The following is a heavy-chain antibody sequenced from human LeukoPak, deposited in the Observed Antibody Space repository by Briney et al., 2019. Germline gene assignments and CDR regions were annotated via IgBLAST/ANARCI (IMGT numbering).Heavy chain of an antibody. Sequence: GESLKISCKGFGYSFTGYWIGWVRQMPGKGLEWMGIIYPGDSDTIYSPSFQGQVTISADKSTSTAHLQWSSLKASDTAIYYCLRREGNSHYDYWGQGTLVTVSS. V-gene: IGHV5-51*01. D-gene: IGHD4-23*01. J-gene: IGHJ4*02. CDR1: GYSFTGYW. CDR3: LRREGNSHYDY. CDR2: IYPGDSDT.